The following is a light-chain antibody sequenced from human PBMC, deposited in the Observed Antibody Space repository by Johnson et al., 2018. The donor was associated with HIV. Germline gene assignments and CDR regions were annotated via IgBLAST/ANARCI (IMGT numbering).Light chain of an antibody. V-gene: IGLV1-44*01. CDR2: RNN. CDR3: GTWDSGLSAHYV. J-gene: IGLJ1*01. CDR1: SSNIGSNT. Sequence: QSVLTQAPSASGTPGQRVTISCSGSSSNIGSNTVNWYQQLPGTAPKLLIYRNNQRPSGVPDRFSGSKSGTSASLPLSGPPAEDEADYYCGTWDSGLSAHYVFGTGTRVTVL.